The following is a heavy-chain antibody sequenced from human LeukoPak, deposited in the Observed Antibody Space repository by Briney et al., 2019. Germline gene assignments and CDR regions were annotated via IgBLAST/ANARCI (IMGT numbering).Heavy chain of an antibody. CDR3: ARPRYSYGHRGYFDY. Sequence: SETLFLTCAVYGGSFSGYYWSWIRQPPGKGLEWIGEINHSGSTNYNPSLKSRVTISVDTSKNQFSLKLSSVTAADTAVYYCARPRYSYGHRGYFDYWGQGTLVTVSS. CDR2: INHSGST. D-gene: IGHD5-18*01. V-gene: IGHV4-34*01. J-gene: IGHJ4*02. CDR1: GGSFSGYY.